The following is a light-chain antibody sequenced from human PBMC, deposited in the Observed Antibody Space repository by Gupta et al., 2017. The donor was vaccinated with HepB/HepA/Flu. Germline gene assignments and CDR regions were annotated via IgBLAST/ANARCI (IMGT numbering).Light chain of an antibody. J-gene: IGKJ4*01. Sequence: EVVLTQSPVTLSLSPGERTTLSCRASQSVSSNALAWYQQRPGQAPRLLIHTASTRATGIPDRFSGSGSGTDFTLSISRLEPEDFAVYYCQQYGSSPFTFGGGTKVEI. CDR1: QSVSSNA. CDR3: QQYGSSPFT. CDR2: TAS. V-gene: IGKV3-20*01.